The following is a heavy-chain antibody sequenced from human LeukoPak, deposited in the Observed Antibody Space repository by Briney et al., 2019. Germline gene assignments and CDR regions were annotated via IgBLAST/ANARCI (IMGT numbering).Heavy chain of an antibody. CDR3: ASRVPGRWAAVFDY. J-gene: IGHJ4*02. CDR1: SGSVSSTNYY. Sequence: PSETLSLTCIVSSGSVSSTNYYWSWIRQPPGKRLEWIGYVDYSGNTNYSPSFKSRVTTSLDTSKNQFSLRLSSVTAADTAEYFCASRVPGRWAAVFDYWGQGTLVTVSS. D-gene: IGHD1-26*01. V-gene: IGHV4-61*01. CDR2: VDYSGNT.